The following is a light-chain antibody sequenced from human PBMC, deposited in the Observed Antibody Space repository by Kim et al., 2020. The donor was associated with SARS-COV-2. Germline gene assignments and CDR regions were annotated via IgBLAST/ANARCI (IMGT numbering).Light chain of an antibody. CDR2: NNN. V-gene: IGLV1-44*01. CDR3: AAWDNSLKAFVL. CDR1: ASNIGSNS. J-gene: IGLJ2*01. Sequence: QSVLSQPPSASGTPGQRVTISCSGSASNIGSNSVNWYQHLPEKAPKLLMYNNNQRPSGVPDRFSGSKSGTSASLAISGLQSEDEAVYYCAAWDNSLKAFVLFGGGTKVTVL.